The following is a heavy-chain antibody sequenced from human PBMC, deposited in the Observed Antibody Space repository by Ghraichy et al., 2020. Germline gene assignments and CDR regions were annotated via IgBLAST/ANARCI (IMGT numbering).Heavy chain of an antibody. CDR2: ISGSGVST. CDR3: AKVPLVRGVTPVFDY. V-gene: IGHV3-23*01. D-gene: IGHD3-10*01. J-gene: IGHJ4*02. Sequence: GGSLRLSCGASGFTFSTYAMSWVRQAPRKGLEWVSLISGSGVSTYYADSVKGRFTISRDNSKNTVYLQMNSLRVEDTAIYYCAKVPLVRGVTPVFDYWGQGTLVTVSS. CDR1: GFTFSTYA.